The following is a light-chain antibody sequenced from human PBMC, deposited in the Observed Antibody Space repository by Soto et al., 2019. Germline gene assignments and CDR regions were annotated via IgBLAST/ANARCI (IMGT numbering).Light chain of an antibody. V-gene: IGKV1-39*01. Sequence: DIQMTQSPSSLSASVGDRVTITCRASQSISSYLNWYQQKPGKAPKLLIYAASSLQSGVPSRFSGSGSGTDFTLTISSLQPADVATYYCQQSYRTPRTFGQGTKVEIK. CDR2: AAS. CDR3: QQSYRTPRT. CDR1: QSISSY. J-gene: IGKJ1*01.